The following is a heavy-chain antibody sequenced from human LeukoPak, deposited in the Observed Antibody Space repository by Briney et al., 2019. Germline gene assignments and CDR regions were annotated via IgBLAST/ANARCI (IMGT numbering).Heavy chain of an antibody. V-gene: IGHV4-59*01. D-gene: IGHD2-15*01. Sequence: SETLSLAGTVPGGSRSSYYWSWMPKRPGKGLEWSGYIYYGGSTNYNPSLKSRVTISVDTSKNQFSLKLSSVTAADTAVYYCARGMVVVVAATHYYYYYMDVWGKGTTVTVSS. CDR3: ARGMVVVVAATHYYYYYMDV. CDR2: IYYGGST. J-gene: IGHJ6*03. CDR1: GGSRSSYY.